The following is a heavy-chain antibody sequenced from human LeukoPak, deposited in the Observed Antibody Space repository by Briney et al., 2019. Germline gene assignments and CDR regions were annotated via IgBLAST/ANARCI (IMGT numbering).Heavy chain of an antibody. D-gene: IGHD5-24*01. V-gene: IGHV1-18*01. J-gene: IGHJ4*02. CDR1: GYTFTIYG. CDR3: AREGVEDSRYYFDY. CDR2: ISAYNGNT. Sequence: ASVTVSCKSSGYTFTIYGISWVRQAPGQGLEWMGWISAYNGNTNYAQKLQGRVTMTTDTSTSTAYMELRSLRSDDTAVYYCAREGVEDSRYYFDYWGQGTLVTVSS.